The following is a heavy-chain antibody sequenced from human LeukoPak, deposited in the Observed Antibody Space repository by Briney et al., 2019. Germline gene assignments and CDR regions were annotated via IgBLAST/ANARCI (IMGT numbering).Heavy chain of an antibody. V-gene: IGHV4-4*08. CDR2: IYDSDT. CDR3: ARDQGGGRRYCSSTSCYKDGGY. J-gene: IGHJ4*02. D-gene: IGHD2-2*02. CDR1: GDSISGYY. Sequence: SETLSLTCTVSGDSISGYYWIWIRQPPGKGLEWVGDIYDSDTRYNPPLKSRVTISVDTSKNQFSLKLSSVTAADTAVYYCARDQGGGRRYCSSTSCYKDGGYWGQGTLVTVSS.